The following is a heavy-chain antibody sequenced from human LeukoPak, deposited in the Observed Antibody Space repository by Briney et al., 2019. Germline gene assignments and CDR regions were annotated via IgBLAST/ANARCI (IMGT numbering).Heavy chain of an antibody. V-gene: IGHV3-21*01. CDR3: AKSNTESQTTVGN. Sequence: GGSLRLSCAASGFTFSSYSMNWVRQAPGKGLEWVSSISSSSSYIYYADSVKGRFTISRDNAKNSLYLQMNSLRAEDTAVYYCAKSNTESQTTVGNWGQGTLVSVFS. CDR1: GFTFSSYS. CDR2: ISSSSSYI. J-gene: IGHJ4*02. D-gene: IGHD1-14*01.